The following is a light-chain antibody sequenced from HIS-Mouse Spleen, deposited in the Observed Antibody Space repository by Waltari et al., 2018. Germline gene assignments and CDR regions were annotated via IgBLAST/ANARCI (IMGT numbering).Light chain of an antibody. CDR1: QSISSY. V-gene: IGKV1-39*01. CDR2: AAS. Sequence: IQMTQSPSSLSASVGDRVTITFRASQSISSYLNWYQQKPGKAPKLLIYAASSLQSGVPSRFSGSGSGTDCTLTISSLQPEDFATYYCQQSYSTPRTFGQGTKLEIK. CDR3: QQSYSTPRT. J-gene: IGKJ2*01.